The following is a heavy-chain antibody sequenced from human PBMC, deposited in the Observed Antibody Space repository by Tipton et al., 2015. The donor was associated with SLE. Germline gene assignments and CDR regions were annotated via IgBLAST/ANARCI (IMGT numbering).Heavy chain of an antibody. V-gene: IGHV1-18*01. Sequence: QLVQSGGEVKKPGASVKVSCKASGYTFTSYGIRWVRQAPGQGLEWMGWISVYNGNRNYAQKLHARVPMTTDTSTTTAYMELRSLRSDAPAVYHCARVVATGHYWCCYLCGPGSLATVPS. D-gene: IGHD5-12*01. J-gene: IGHJ2*01. CDR1: GYTFTSYG. CDR3: ARVVATGHYWCCYL. CDR2: ISVYNGNR.